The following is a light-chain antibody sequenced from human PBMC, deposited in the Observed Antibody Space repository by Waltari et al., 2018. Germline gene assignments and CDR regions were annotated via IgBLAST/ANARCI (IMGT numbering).Light chain of an antibody. CDR3: SSRNGRANQVV. V-gene: IGLV3-19*01. J-gene: IGLJ3*02. Sequence: SSELPQDPGVSVALGQTIRFTCQGDSLSTSYASWYQLKPGQAPVLVIYGKDKRPSGIPDRISGYSSGTTSSLTITGAQAEDEADYYCSSRNGRANQVVFAGGTKVTVL. CDR2: GKD. CDR1: SLSTSY.